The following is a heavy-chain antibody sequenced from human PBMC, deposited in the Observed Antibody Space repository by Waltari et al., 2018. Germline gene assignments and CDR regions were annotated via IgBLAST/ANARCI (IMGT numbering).Heavy chain of an antibody. J-gene: IGHJ4*02. CDR1: GYTFTTYW. CDR2: INPAGDSDT. V-gene: IGHV5-51*01. CDR3: ARHGPQRDIVVVITTPLDY. D-gene: IGHD3-22*01. Sequence: EVQLVQSGGEVKKPGESLKISCKGSGYTFTTYWIGWVRQVPGKGLEWMGIINPAGDSDTRYSPACQGQVTMSVDRSISTAYLQWSSLKASDTAMYYCARHGPQRDIVVVITTPLDYWGQGTLVTVSS.